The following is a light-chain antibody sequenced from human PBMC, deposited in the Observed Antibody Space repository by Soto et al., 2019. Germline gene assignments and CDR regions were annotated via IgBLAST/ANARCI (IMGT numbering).Light chain of an antibody. Sequence: DLQMTQSPPTLSASVGDRVTITCRASQSISSWLAWYQQKPGKAPKLLIYKASSLESGVPSRFSGSGSGTEFTLTISSLQPDDFATYYCQQYNSYWTFGQGTKVEIK. CDR2: KAS. V-gene: IGKV1-5*03. CDR3: QQYNSYWT. J-gene: IGKJ1*01. CDR1: QSISSW.